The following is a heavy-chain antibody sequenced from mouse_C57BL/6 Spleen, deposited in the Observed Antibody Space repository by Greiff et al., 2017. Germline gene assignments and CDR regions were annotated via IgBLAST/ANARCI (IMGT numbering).Heavy chain of an antibody. J-gene: IGHJ2*01. D-gene: IGHD3-1*01. CDR2: LIGGGGNT. V-gene: IGHV5-9*04. CDR3: ARHRVGSYYVDY. CDR1: GFTFSSYT. Sequence: EVQLVESGGGLVKPGGSLNLSCAASGFTFSSYTMSWVRQTPEKRLDWVATLIGGGGNTYYPACVKGRFTISRDNAKNTLYLQMSSLRSEDTAVDYGARHRVGSYYVDYGGQGTTLTVSS.